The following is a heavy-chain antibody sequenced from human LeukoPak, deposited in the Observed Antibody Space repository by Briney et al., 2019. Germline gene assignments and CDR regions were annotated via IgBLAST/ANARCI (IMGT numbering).Heavy chain of an antibody. J-gene: IGHJ4*02. Sequence: SETLSLTCAVYGGSFSDFYWSWIRQPSGKGLEWIGEIDHSGSTNYNPSLKSRVTISVDTSKDQFSLKLSSVTAADTAVYYCARGTVNYCSGGTCYLYYFDYWGQGTLVTVSS. V-gene: IGHV4-34*01. CDR2: IDHSGST. CDR1: GGSFSDFY. CDR3: ARGTVNYCSGGTCYLYYFDY. D-gene: IGHD2-15*01.